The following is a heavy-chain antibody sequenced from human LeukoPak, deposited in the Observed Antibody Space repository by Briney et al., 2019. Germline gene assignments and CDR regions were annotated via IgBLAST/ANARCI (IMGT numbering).Heavy chain of an antibody. J-gene: IGHJ4*02. CDR3: ARKYGDY. D-gene: IGHD2-2*01. CDR1: GFTLSSYA. CDR2: ISYDGSNK. V-gene: IGHV3-30*04. Sequence: GGSLRLSCAASGFTLSSYAMHWVRQAPGKGLEWVAVISYDGSNKYYADSVKGRFTISRDNSKNTLYLQMNSLRAEDTAVYYCARKYGDYWGQGTLVTVSS.